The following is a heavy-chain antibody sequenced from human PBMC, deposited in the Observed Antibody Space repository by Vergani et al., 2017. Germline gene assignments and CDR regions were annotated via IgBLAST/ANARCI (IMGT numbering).Heavy chain of an antibody. V-gene: IGHV3-23*01. CDR2: ISGSGGST. Sequence: EVQLLESGGGLVKPGGSLRLSCAASGFPFRSYTMSWVRQAPGKGLEWVSAISGSGGSTYYADSVKGRLTISRDNSKNTLYMQMNSLRAEDTAVYYCAKDQDNVIVLWTKGAFDYWGQGTLVTVSS. D-gene: IGHD2/OR15-2a*01. J-gene: IGHJ4*02. CDR1: GFPFRSYT. CDR3: AKDQDNVIVLWTKGAFDY.